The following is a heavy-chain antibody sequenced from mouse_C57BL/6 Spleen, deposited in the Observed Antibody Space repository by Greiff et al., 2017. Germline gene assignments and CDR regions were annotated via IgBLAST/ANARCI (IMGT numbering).Heavy chain of an antibody. CDR1: GYTFTDYE. D-gene: IGHD2-1*01. CDR3: TREGIYSSFAY. CDR2: IDPETGGT. J-gene: IGHJ3*01. V-gene: IGHV1-15*01. Sequence: QVQLQQSGAELVRPGASVTLSCKASGYTFTDYEMHWVKQTPVHGLEWIGAIDPETGGTAYNQKFKGKAILTADKSSSTAYMELRSLTSEDSAVYYCTREGIYSSFAYWGQGTLVTVSA.